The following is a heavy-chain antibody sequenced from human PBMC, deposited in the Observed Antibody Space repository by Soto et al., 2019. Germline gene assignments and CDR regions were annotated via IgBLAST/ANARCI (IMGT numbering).Heavy chain of an antibody. J-gene: IGHJ4*02. Sequence: SETLSLTCTVSGGSISSYYWSWIRQPPGKGLEWIGYIYYSGSTNYNPSIKSRVTISVDTSKNQFSLKLSSVTAADTAVYYCARQGAYSQFDYWGQGALVTVSS. CDR1: GGSISSYY. D-gene: IGHD4-4*01. V-gene: IGHV4-59*08. CDR2: IYYSGST. CDR3: ARQGAYSQFDY.